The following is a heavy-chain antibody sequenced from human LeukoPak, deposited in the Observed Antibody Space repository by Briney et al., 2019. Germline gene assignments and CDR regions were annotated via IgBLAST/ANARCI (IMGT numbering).Heavy chain of an antibody. Sequence: GGSLRLSCAASGFTFDDYAMHWVRQAPGKGLEWVSGISWNSGSIGYADSVKGRFTISRDNSKNTLYLQMNSLRAEDTAVYYCAKDRARYFNWLLPEPIWGQGTMVTVSS. D-gene: IGHD3-9*01. CDR3: AKDRARYFNWLLPEPI. CDR2: ISWNSGSI. J-gene: IGHJ3*02. V-gene: IGHV3-9*01. CDR1: GFTFDDYA.